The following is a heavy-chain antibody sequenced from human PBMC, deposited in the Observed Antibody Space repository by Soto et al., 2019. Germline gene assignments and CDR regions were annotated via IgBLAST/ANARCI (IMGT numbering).Heavy chain of an antibody. CDR3: AKDLATVVTWGMDV. V-gene: IGHV3-30*18. CDR1: GFTFSSYG. J-gene: IGHJ6*02. CDR2: ISYDGSNK. D-gene: IGHD4-17*01. Sequence: QVQLVESGGGVVQPGRSLRLSCAASGFTFSSYGMHWVRQAPGKGLEWVALISYDGSNKYYADSVKGRFTISRDNSKNTLYLQMNSLRAEDTAVYYCAKDLATVVTWGMDVWGQGTTVTVSS.